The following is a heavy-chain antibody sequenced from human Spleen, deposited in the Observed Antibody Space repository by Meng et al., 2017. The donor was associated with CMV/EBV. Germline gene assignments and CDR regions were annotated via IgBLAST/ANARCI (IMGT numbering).Heavy chain of an antibody. CDR3: AFCSPISPLGY. V-gene: IGHV3-7*01. D-gene: IGHD2-21*01. CDR1: GFTFSSYW. J-gene: IGHJ4*02. CDR2: IKQDGSEK. Sequence: GESLKISCAASGFTFSSYWMSWVRQAPGKGLEWVANIKQDGSEKYYVDSVKGRFTISRDNAKNSLYLQMKSLRAEDTAVYYCAFCSPISPLGYWGQGTLVTVSS.